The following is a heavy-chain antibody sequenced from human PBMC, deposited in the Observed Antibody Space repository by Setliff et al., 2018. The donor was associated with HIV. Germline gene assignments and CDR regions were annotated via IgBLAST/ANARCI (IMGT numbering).Heavy chain of an antibody. CDR1: GGSISSYY. J-gene: IGHJ3*02. CDR2: INHSGTT. D-gene: IGHD5-12*01. Sequence: SETLSLTCTVSGGSISSYYWSWIRQPPGKGLEWIGEINHSGTTNYNPSLKSRVTMSVDTSKKHLSLKVTSTTAADTAVYYCARRSGYLNAFDIWGQGTMVTVSS. V-gene: IGHV4-59*08. CDR3: ARRSGYLNAFDI.